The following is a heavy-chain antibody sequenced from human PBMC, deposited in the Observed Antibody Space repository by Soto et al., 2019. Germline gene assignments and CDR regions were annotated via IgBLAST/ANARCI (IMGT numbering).Heavy chain of an antibody. J-gene: IGHJ4*02. D-gene: IGHD4-17*01. V-gene: IGHV1-69*02. CDR1: GGTFSSYT. Sequence: QVQLVQSGAEVKKPGSSVKVSCKASGGTFSSYTISWVRQAPGQGLEWMGRIIPILGIANYAQKFQGRVKITADKSASTAYMELSSLRSEDTAVYYCAGGVDGAKGDYWGQGTLVTVSS. CDR3: AGGVDGAKGDY. CDR2: IIPILGIA.